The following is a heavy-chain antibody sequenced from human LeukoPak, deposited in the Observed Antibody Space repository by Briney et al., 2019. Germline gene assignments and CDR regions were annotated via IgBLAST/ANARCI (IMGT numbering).Heavy chain of an antibody. J-gene: IGHJ4*02. CDR2: INHSGST. D-gene: IGHD5-24*01. CDR3: ARGRWLQFRYFDY. Sequence: PSETLSLTCAVYGGSFSGYYWSWIRQPPGKGLEWIGEINHSGSTNYNPSLKSRVTISVDTSKNHFSLNLSSVTAADTAVYYCARGRWLQFRYFDYWGQGTLVTVSS. V-gene: IGHV4-34*01. CDR1: GGSFSGYY.